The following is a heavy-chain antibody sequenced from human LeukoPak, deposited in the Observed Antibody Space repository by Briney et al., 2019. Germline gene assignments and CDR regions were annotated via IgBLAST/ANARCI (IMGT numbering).Heavy chain of an antibody. Sequence: SETLSLTCVVSGYSISSGYYWGWIRQPPGKGLEWIGSIYHSGSTYYNPSLRSRVTLSVDTSKNQFSLQLSSVTAADTAVYYCARDPFDYWGQGTLVTVSS. J-gene: IGHJ4*02. V-gene: IGHV4-38-2*02. CDR3: ARDPFDY. CDR2: IYHSGST. CDR1: GYSISSGYY.